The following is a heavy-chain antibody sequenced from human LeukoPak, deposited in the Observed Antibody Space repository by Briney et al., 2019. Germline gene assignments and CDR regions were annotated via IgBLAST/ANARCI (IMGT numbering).Heavy chain of an antibody. J-gene: IGHJ5*02. V-gene: IGHV4-61*02. D-gene: IGHD1-1*01. Sequence: ASETLSLTCTVSGGSISSGSYYWSWLRQPAGKGLEWIGRIYTSGSTNYNPSPKSRVTISVDTSKNQFSLKLSSVTAADTAVYYCAREERPKLSFDPWGQGTLVTVSS. CDR2: IYTSGST. CDR1: GGSISSGSYY. CDR3: AREERPKLSFDP.